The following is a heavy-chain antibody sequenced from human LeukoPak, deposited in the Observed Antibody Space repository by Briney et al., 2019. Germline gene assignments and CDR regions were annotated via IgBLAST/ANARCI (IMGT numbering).Heavy chain of an antibody. CDR3: ARGVWSYGTLGYFDY. D-gene: IGHD1-26*01. CDR2: ISYSENT. CDR1: GGSISSNSYY. J-gene: IGHJ4*02. Sequence: PSETPSLTCTVSGGSISSNSYYWGWIRQPPGKGLEWIGSISYSENTYYNPSLKSRVTISIDTSKNQFSLKLNSVTAADTAMYYCARGVWSYGTLGYFDYWGQGTLVTVSS. V-gene: IGHV4-39*01.